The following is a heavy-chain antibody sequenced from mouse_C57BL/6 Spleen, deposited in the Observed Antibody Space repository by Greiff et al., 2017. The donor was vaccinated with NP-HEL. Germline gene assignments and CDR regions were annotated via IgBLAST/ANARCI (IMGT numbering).Heavy chain of an antibody. CDR1: GFSLTSYG. V-gene: IGHV2-5*01. CDR2: IWRGGST. J-gene: IGHJ3*01. D-gene: IGHD4-1*01. Sequence: QVHVKQSGPGLVQPSQSLSITCTVSGFSLTSYGVHWVRQSPGKGLEWLGVIWRGGSTDYNAALMSRLSITKDNSKSHVFFKMNSLQADDTAIYYCAKNWEGFAYWGQGTLVTVSA. CDR3: AKNWEGFAY.